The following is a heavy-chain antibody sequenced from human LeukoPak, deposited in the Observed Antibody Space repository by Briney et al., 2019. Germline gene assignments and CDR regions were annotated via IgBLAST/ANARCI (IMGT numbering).Heavy chain of an antibody. D-gene: IGHD2-15*01. V-gene: IGHV7-4-1*02. J-gene: IGHJ3*02. Sequence: ASVKVSCTASGYTFTSYAMNWVRQAPGQGLEWMGWINTNTGNPTYAQGFTGRFVFSLDTSVSTAYLKISSLKAEDTAVYYCARDRVTATRPGDAFDIWGQGTMVTVSS. CDR3: ARDRVTATRPGDAFDI. CDR1: GYTFTSYA. CDR2: INTNTGNP.